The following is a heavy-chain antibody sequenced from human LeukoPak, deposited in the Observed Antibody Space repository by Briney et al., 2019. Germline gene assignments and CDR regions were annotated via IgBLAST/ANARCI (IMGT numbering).Heavy chain of an antibody. CDR1: GFTFSNYG. CDR2: IRYDGSNK. Sequence: PGVSLRLSCAASGFTFSNYGMHWVRQAPGKGLEWVAFIRYDGSNKDYADSVKGRFTISRDNSKNTLYLQMNSLRAEDTAVYYCAKDGYNYSDYWGQGTLVTVSS. D-gene: IGHD5-24*01. J-gene: IGHJ4*02. V-gene: IGHV3-30*02. CDR3: AKDGYNYSDY.